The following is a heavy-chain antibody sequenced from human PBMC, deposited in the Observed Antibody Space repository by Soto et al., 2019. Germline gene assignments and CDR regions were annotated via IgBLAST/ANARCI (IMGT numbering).Heavy chain of an antibody. CDR1: NGSLNGYY. D-gene: IGHD2-15*01. Sequence: PSETLSLTCAVHNGSLNGYYWNWIRQPPGKGLEWIGEINHSGTTHFNPSLKSRVTIYVDTSMEQFSLRLNSVTAADTATYYCVRLTSRISAASHGRSNWLVPWGPGILVTVSS. J-gene: IGHJ5*02. CDR2: INHSGTT. CDR3: VRLTSRISAASHGRSNWLVP. V-gene: IGHV4-34*01.